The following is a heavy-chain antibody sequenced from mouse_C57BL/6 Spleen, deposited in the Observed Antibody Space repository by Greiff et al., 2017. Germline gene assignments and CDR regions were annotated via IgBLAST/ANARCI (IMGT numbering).Heavy chain of an antibody. CDR3: TREDYYGSIPYAMDY. J-gene: IGHJ4*01. CDR1: GYTFTSYW. Sequence: EVQLQQSGTVLARPGASVKMSCKTSGYTFTSYWMHWVKQRPGQGLEWIGAIYPGNSDTSYNQKFKGKAKLTAVTSASTAYMELSSLTNEDSAVYYCTREDYYGSIPYAMDYWGQGTSVTVSS. D-gene: IGHD1-1*01. CDR2: IYPGNSDT. V-gene: IGHV1-5*01.